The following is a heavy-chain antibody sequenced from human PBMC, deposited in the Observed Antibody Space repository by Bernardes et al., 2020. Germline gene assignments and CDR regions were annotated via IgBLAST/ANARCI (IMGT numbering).Heavy chain of an antibody. J-gene: IGHJ3*01. CDR2: ISCSSGII. CDR3: AKNVIEKHPSGRKDAFDV. D-gene: IGHD1-26*01. V-gene: IGHV3-9*01. CDR1: GFTFGDYA. Sequence: GGSLRLSCAASGFTFGDYAMNWVRQVPGKGLEWVSVISCSSGIIEYVDSVKGRFTVSRDNAENSLFLQMNSLRTEDTALYYCAKNVIEKHPSGRKDAFDVWGQGTMVVVSS.